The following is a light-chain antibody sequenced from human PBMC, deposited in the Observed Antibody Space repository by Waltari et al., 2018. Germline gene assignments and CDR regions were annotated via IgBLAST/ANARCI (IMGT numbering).Light chain of an antibody. J-gene: IGKJ5*01. V-gene: IGKV6-21*01. CDR1: QSVGNS. CDR2: YAS. Sequence: EIVLTQSPDLQSATPTDIVTITCRASQSVGNSLHWYQQKPDQSPKLLIKYASQSFPGVPSRFSGSGSGTDFTLTINSLEVEDAATYYCHQSSSLPITFGQGTRLEIK. CDR3: HQSSSLPIT.